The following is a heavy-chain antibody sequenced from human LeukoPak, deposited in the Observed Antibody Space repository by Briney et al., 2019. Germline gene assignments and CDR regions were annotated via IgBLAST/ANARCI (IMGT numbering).Heavy chain of an antibody. Sequence: SETLSLTCTVSGGSISSYYWSWIRQPPGKGLEWIGYIYYSGSTNYNPSLKSRVTISVDTSKNQFSLKLSSVTAADTAVYYCARGNYDILTLGLTAFDIWGQGTMVIVSS. CDR1: GGSISSYY. J-gene: IGHJ3*02. V-gene: IGHV4-59*01. D-gene: IGHD3-9*01. CDR3: ARGNYDILTLGLTAFDI. CDR2: IYYSGST.